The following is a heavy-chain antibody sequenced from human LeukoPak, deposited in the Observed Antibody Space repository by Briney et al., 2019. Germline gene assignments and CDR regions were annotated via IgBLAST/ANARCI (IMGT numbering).Heavy chain of an antibody. J-gene: IGHJ4*02. V-gene: IGHV3-23*01. Sequence: GGSLRLSCAASGFTFRDAAMTWVRQAPGKGLEWVSLISSSGANAYYADSVKGRFTISRDNSKNSLYLQINSLRADDTAVYYCAKVQYSDYDMNFDSWGQGTLVTVSS. CDR2: ISSSGANA. CDR1: GFTFRDAA. D-gene: IGHD5-12*01. CDR3: AKVQYSDYDMNFDS.